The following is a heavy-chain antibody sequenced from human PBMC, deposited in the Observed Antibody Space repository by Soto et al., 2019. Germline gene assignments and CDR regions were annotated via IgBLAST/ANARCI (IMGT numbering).Heavy chain of an antibody. CDR1: GFTFSSYA. D-gene: IGHD6-13*01. CDR2: ISGSGDNT. CDR3: AKSQQLVHYFYGMDV. J-gene: IGHJ6*02. Sequence: HPGGSLRLSCAASGFTFSSYAMSWVRQAPGKGLEWVSVISGSGDNTYYADSVKGPFTIYRDNSKNTLYLQMNSLRAEDTAVYYCAKSQQLVHYFYGMDVWGQGTTVTVSS. V-gene: IGHV3-23*01.